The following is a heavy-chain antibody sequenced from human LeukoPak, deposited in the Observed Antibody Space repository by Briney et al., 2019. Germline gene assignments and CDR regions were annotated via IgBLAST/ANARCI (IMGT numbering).Heavy chain of an antibody. CDR2: IYSGGNT. CDR1: GFTVSSNY. D-gene: IGHD6-13*01. CDR3: ASRLGSSWGGFDY. Sequence: GGSLRLSCAASGFTVSSNYMNWVRQAPGKGLEWVSFIYSGGNTYYADSVKGRFTISRDNSKNTLYLQMNSLRAEDKAVYYCASRLGSSWGGFDYWGQGTLVTVSS. J-gene: IGHJ4*02. V-gene: IGHV3-66*02.